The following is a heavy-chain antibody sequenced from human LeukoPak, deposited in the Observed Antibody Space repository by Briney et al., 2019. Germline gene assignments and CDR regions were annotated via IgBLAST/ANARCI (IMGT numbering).Heavy chain of an antibody. J-gene: IGHJ4*02. CDR3: AKEPQDLEWLLQWGSY. D-gene: IGHD3-3*01. CDR1: GFTFSSYG. Sequence: PWGSLTLSCAASGFTFSSYGMSWLRQAPGKGLEWVSAISGSGGSTSYADSVKGRFTISRDNSKNTLYLQRHSLRAEDRAVYYWAKEPQDLEWLLQWGSYWGQGTLVTVSS. CDR2: ISGSGGST. V-gene: IGHV3-23*01.